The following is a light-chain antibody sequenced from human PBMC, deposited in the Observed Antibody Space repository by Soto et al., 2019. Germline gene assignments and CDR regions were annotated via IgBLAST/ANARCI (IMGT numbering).Light chain of an antibody. Sequence: QSALTQPASVSGSPGQSITISCTGNSRDVGGYKYVSWYQQHPGKAPKLIIYEVSNRPSGVSNRFSGSKSGNTASLTISGLQAEDEADYYCTSYRGSSTLVFGGGTKLTVL. CDR1: SRDVGGYKY. CDR2: EVS. CDR3: TSYRGSSTLV. J-gene: IGLJ2*01. V-gene: IGLV2-14*01.